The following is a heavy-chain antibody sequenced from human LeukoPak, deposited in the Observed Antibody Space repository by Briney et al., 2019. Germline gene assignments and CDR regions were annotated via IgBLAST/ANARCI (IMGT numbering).Heavy chain of an antibody. CDR2: IYSGGST. CDR1: GFTVSSNY. CDR3: ARGGVVVPFDY. D-gene: IGHD3-22*01. Sequence: PGGSLRLSCAASGFTVSSNYMSWVRRAPGKGLEWVSVIYSGGSTYYADSVKGRFTISRDNSKNTLYLQMNSLRAEDTAVYYCARGGVVVPFDYWGQGTLVTVSS. V-gene: IGHV3-53*01. J-gene: IGHJ4*02.